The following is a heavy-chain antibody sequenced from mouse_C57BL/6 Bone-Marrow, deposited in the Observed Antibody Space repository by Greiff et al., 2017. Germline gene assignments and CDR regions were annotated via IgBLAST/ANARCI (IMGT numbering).Heavy chain of an antibody. V-gene: IGHV1-64*01. J-gene: IGHJ2*01. CDR1: GYTFTGYW. Sequence: QVQLQQPGAELVKPGASVKLSCKASGYTFTGYWMHWVKQRPGQGLEWIGMIHPNSGSTNYNETFKSQATLTVDKSSSTACMQISSLTSVGSAVYYCARLITFDYWGQGTTLTVSS. CDR3: ARLITFDY. CDR2: IHPNSGST. D-gene: IGHD1-1*01.